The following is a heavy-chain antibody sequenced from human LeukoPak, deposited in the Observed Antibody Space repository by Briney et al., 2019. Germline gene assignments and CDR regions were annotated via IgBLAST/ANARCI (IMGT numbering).Heavy chain of an antibody. D-gene: IGHD6-13*01. CDR1: GFTFSSYG. V-gene: IGHV3-30*03. CDR3: ASALRTSSLIAAHNY. CDR2: ISYDGSNK. Sequence: GGSLRLSCAASGFTFSSYGMHWVRQAPGKGLEWVAVISYDGSNKYYADSVKGRFTISRDNSKNTLYLQMNSLRAEDTAVYYCASALRTSSLIAAHNYWGQGTLVTVSS. J-gene: IGHJ4*02.